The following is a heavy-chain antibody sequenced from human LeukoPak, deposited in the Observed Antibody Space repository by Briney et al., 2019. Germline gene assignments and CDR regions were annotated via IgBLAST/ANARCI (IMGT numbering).Heavy chain of an antibody. J-gene: IGHJ4*02. V-gene: IGHV1-2*02. CDR3: AREEDCSSTNCWLDY. CDR2: NNPNSGGT. Sequence: GASVKVSCKASGYTFSGHYIHWVRQAPGQGLAWMGWNNPNSGGTNYAQRFQGRVTMTRDTSISTAYMELSRLTSDDTAVYYCAREEDCSSTNCWLDYWGQGTLVTVSS. D-gene: IGHD2-2*01. CDR1: GYTFSGHY.